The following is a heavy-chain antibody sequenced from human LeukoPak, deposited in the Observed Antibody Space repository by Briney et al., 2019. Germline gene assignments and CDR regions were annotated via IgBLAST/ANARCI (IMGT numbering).Heavy chain of an antibody. Sequence: PSETLSLTCSVSGGSISNFYWSWIRQPPGKGLEWLRFIYYTGSTTYNPSLKSRVTMSVDTSKNQFSLKLSFVTAADTAVYYCTRVSHWFDPWGQGTLVAVSS. J-gene: IGHJ5*02. CDR3: TRVSHWFDP. V-gene: IGHV4-59*01. CDR2: IYYTGST. CDR1: GGSISNFY.